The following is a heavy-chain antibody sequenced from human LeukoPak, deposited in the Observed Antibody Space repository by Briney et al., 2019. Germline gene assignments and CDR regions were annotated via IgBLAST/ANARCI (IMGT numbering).Heavy chain of an antibody. CDR3: AREDIVVVVAATGYFDL. J-gene: IGHJ2*01. D-gene: IGHD2-15*01. CDR1: GGSISSGGYY. V-gene: IGHV4-30-4*08. Sequence: SQTLSLTCTVSGGSISSGGYYWSWIRQPPGKGLEWIGYIYYSGSTYYNPSLKSRVTISVDTSKNQFSLKLSSVTAADTAVYYCAREDIVVVVAATGYFDLWGRGTLVTVSS. CDR2: IYYSGST.